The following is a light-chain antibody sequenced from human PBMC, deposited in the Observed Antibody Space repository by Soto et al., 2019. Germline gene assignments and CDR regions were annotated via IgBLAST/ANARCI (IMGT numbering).Light chain of an antibody. CDR3: QQYTGSPWT. Sequence: EIVLTQSPGTLSLSPGERANFSCRASQSVSSSYLAWYQQKPGQAPRLLIYGASTRATGIPDRFSGSGSGTDFTLTISRLEPEDFAVYYCQQYTGSPWTFGQGTKVDIK. CDR1: QSVSSSY. CDR2: GAS. J-gene: IGKJ1*01. V-gene: IGKV3-20*01.